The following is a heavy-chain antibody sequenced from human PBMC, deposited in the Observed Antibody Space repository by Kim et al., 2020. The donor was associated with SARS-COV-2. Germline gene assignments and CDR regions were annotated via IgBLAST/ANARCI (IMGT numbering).Heavy chain of an antibody. V-gene: IGHV1-69*13. CDR2: IIPIFGTA. D-gene: IGHD6-19*01. Sequence: SVKVSCKASGGTFSSYAISWVRQAPGQGLEWMGGIIPIFGTANYAQKFQGRVTITADESTSTAYMELSSLRSEDTAVYYCAESLWSGWYGMDVWGQGTTVTVSS. CDR3: AESLWSGWYGMDV. J-gene: IGHJ6*02. CDR1: GGTFSSYA.